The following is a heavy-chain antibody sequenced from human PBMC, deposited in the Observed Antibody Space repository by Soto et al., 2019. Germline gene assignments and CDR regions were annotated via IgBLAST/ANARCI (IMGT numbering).Heavy chain of an antibody. Sequence: QVQLVQSWAEVKKPGSSVKVSCKASGGTFSSYAISWVRQAPGQGLEWMGGIIPIFGTANYAQKFQGRVTITADESTSTAYMELSSLRSEDTAVYYCASFSSLAQYGVVSHYYYGMDVWGQGTKVTVSS. CDR2: IIPIFGTA. V-gene: IGHV1-69*01. CDR3: ASFSSLAQYGVVSHYYYGMDV. J-gene: IGHJ6*02. CDR1: GGTFSSYA. D-gene: IGHD3-3*01.